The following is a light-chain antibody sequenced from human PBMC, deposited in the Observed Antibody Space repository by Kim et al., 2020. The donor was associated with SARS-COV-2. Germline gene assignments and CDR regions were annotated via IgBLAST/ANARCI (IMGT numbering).Light chain of an antibody. CDR2: AAS. V-gene: IGKV1-27*01. Sequence: DIQMTQSPSSLSASVGDRVTITCRASQDISNYLTWYQQEPGRVPKLLIYAASTLQSGVPSRFSGSGSGTDFTLTITNLQPEDIATYFCQQNNRAPWTFGPGTKVDIK. CDR3: QQNNRAPWT. CDR1: QDISNY. J-gene: IGKJ1*01.